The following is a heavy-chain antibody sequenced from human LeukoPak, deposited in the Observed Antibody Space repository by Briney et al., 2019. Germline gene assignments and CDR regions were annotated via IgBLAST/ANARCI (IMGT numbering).Heavy chain of an antibody. CDR3: AKDVTDMIVVVTHDY. J-gene: IGHJ4*02. Sequence: PGGSLRLSCAASGFTFSSYAMSWVRQAPGKGLEWVSAISGSGGSTYYADSVKGRFTISRDNSKNTLYLQMTSLRAEDTAVYYCAKDVTDMIVVVTHDYWGQGTLVTVSS. D-gene: IGHD3-22*01. CDR2: ISGSGGST. CDR1: GFTFSSYA. V-gene: IGHV3-23*01.